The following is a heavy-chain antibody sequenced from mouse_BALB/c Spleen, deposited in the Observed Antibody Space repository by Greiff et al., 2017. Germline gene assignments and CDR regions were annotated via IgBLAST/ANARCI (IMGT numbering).Heavy chain of an antibody. CDR1: GFSLTSYG. V-gene: IGHV2-2*02. Sequence: QVQLKQSGPGLVQPSQSLSITCTVSGFSLTSYGVHWVRQSPGKGLEWLGVIWSGGSTDYNAAFISRLSISKDNSKSQVFFKMNSLQANDTAIYYCARKRVDYGSRSLLYYAMDYWGQGTSVTVSA. J-gene: IGHJ4*01. CDR3: ARKRVDYGSRSLLYYAMDY. D-gene: IGHD1-1*01. CDR2: IWSGGST.